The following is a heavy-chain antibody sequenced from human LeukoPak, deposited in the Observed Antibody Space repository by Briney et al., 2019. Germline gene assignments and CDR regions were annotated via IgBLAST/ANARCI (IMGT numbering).Heavy chain of an antibody. J-gene: IGHJ6*02. CDR1: GGTFSSYA. CDR3: ARCKYQLLSSYYYYYGMDV. CDR2: IIPILGIA. D-gene: IGHD2-2*01. Sequence: ASVKVSCKASGGTFSSYAISWVRQAPGQGLEWMGRIIPILGIANYAQKFQGRVTITADKSTSTAYMELSSLRSEDTAVYYCARCKYQLLSSYYYYYGMDVWGQGTTVTVSS. V-gene: IGHV1-69*04.